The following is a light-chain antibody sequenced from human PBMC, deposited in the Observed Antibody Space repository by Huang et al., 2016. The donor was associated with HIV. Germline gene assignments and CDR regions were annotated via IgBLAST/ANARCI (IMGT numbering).Light chain of an antibody. Sequence: EILLTQSPGTLSLSPGKRATLSCRASQSVSSNYLAGFQQKPGQAPGLLIYGAARRATGIPDRFSGSGSGTDFTLTISRLEPEDFAVYYCQQYGSSPYTFGQGTKLEIK. J-gene: IGKJ2*01. CDR2: GAA. CDR3: QQYGSSPYT. V-gene: IGKV3-20*01. CDR1: QSVSSNY.